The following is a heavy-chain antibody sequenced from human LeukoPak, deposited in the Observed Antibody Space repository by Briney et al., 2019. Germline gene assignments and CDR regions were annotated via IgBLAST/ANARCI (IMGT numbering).Heavy chain of an antibody. CDR1: GFTFSSYA. D-gene: IGHD4-17*01. V-gene: IGHV3-64*01. CDR2: ISSNGGST. Sequence: GGSLRLSCAASGFTFSSYAMHWVRQAPGKGLEYVSAISSNGGSTYYANSVKGRFTISRDNSKNTLYPQMGSLRAEDMAVYYCARDFQSTVTTPFDYWGQGTLVTVSS. CDR3: ARDFQSTVTTPFDY. J-gene: IGHJ4*02.